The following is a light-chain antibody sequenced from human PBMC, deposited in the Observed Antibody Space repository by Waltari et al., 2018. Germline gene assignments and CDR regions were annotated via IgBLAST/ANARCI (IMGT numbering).Light chain of an antibody. Sequence: QSALTQPPSASGSPGQSVTISCTGTRSDVGGSKYVSWYQQHPGQAPNLMLYEVTKRPPGVPDRSSGPKAGHTDSVTVSGLQAEDEADYYCNAGSNNVVFGTGTKVNVL. CDR3: NAGSNNVV. V-gene: IGLV2-8*01. CDR1: RSDVGGSKY. CDR2: EVT. J-gene: IGLJ1*01.